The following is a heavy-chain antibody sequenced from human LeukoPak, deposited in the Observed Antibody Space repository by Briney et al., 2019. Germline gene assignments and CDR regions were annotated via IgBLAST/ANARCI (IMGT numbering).Heavy chain of an antibody. CDR2: IYYSGST. V-gene: IGHV4-59*01. D-gene: IGHD3-3*01. J-gene: IGHJ4*01. CDR3: ARDRSEFDY. Sequence: PLETLSLTCTVSGGSISSYYWSWIRQPPGKGLEWIGYIYYSGSTNYNPSLESRVTISVDTSKNQFSLKLSSVTAADTAVYYCARDRSEFDYWGQGTLVTVSS. CDR1: GGSISSYY.